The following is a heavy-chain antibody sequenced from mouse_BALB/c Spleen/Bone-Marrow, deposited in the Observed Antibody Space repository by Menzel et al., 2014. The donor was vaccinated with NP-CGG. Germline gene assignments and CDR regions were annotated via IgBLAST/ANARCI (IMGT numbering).Heavy chain of an antibody. V-gene: IGHV1S81*02. J-gene: IGHJ2*01. CDR1: GYTFXSYY. Sequence: VQLQQSGAELVKPGASVKLSCKASGYTFXSYYMYWVKQRPGQGLEWIGEINPSNGGTNFNEKFKSKATLTVDKSSSTAYMQLSSLTSEDSAVYYCTGSTMITYFDYWGQGTTLTVSS. D-gene: IGHD2-4*01. CDR3: TGSTMITYFDY. CDR2: INPSNGGT.